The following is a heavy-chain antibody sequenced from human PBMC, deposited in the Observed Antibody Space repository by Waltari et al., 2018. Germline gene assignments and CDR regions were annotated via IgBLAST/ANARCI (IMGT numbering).Heavy chain of an antibody. J-gene: IGHJ4*02. V-gene: IGHV3-74*01. Sequence: EVQLVESGGGLVQPGGSLRLSCAASGFMFSSYWMHWVRQAPGKGLVSVSNSNPDGGITRYADSVKGRFTISRDNAKNTLFLQMNSLRGEDTAVYYCVMYSSTFLGDCWGQGTLVNVSS. CDR2: SNPDGGIT. CDR1: GFMFSSYW. D-gene: IGHD6-13*01. CDR3: VMYSSTFLGDC.